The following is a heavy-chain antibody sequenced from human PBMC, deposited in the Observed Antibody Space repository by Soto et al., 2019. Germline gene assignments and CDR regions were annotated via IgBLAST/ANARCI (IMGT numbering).Heavy chain of an antibody. Sequence: EVQLLESGGGFIHPGGSLRLSCAASGFSFSSFAMNWVRQAPGKGLEWVSIISGSADSTFYADSVKGRFTISRDNSTSTRYLQINSLRAEDTAVYYCAKTRGAMIYAISVYGMDVWGQGTTVTVSS. CDR1: GFSFSSFA. CDR3: AKTRGAMIYAISVYGMDV. J-gene: IGHJ6*02. D-gene: IGHD2-8*01. V-gene: IGHV3-23*01. CDR2: ISGSADST.